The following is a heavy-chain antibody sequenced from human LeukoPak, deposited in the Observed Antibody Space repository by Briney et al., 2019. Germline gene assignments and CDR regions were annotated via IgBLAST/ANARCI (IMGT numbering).Heavy chain of an antibody. CDR1: EFTFSTYG. Sequence: GGSLRLSCAASEFTFSTYGMHWVRQAPGKGLEWVAFIRYDGSNKYYTDSVKGRFTISRDNSKNTLYLQMNSLRAEDTAVYYCAKSPGNYFDYWGQGTLVTVSS. J-gene: IGHJ4*02. D-gene: IGHD6-13*01. CDR2: IRYDGSNK. V-gene: IGHV3-30*02. CDR3: AKSPGNYFDY.